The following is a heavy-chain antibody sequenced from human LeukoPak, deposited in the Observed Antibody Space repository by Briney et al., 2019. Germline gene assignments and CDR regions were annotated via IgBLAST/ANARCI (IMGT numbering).Heavy chain of an antibody. V-gene: IGHV3-48*02. J-gene: IGHJ4*02. Sequence: GGSLRLSCAASGFTFSSYRMNRVRQAPGKGLEWVSSISSSSSTIHYADSVKGRFTISRDNAKNSLYLQMNSLRDEDTAVYYCAREDSGYANWGQGTLVTVSS. D-gene: IGHD5-12*01. CDR1: GFTFSSYR. CDR3: AREDSGYAN. CDR2: ISSSSSTI.